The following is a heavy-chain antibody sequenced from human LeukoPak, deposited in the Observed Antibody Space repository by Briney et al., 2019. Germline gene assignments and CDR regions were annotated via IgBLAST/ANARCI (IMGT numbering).Heavy chain of an antibody. CDR3: AIHIAVAGAEYFQH. CDR2: INPSGGST. D-gene: IGHD6-19*01. CDR1: GYTFTSYY. J-gene: IGHJ1*01. V-gene: IGHV1-46*01. Sequence: GASVKVSCKASGYTFTSYYMHWVRQAPGQGLEWMGIINPSGGSTSYAQKFQGRVTITTDESTSTAYMELSSLRSEDTAVYYCAIHIAVAGAEYFQHWGQGTLVTVSS.